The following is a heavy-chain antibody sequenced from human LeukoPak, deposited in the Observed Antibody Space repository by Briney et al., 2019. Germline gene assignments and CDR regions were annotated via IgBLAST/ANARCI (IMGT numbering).Heavy chain of an antibody. D-gene: IGHD4-17*01. J-gene: IGHJ4*02. CDR3: AREMVTTDSRRGY. V-gene: IGHV3-48*03. CDR1: GFTFSSYE. Sequence: GGSLRLSCAASGFTFSSYEMNWVRQAPGKGLEWVSYISSSGSTIYYADSVKGRFTISRDNAKNSPYLQMNSLRAEDTAVYYCAREMVTTDSRRGYWGQGTLVTVSS. CDR2: ISSSGSTI.